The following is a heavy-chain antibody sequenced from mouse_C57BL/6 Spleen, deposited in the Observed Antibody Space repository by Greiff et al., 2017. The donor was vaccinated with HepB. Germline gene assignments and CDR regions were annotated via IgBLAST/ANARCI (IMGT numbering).Heavy chain of an antibody. D-gene: IGHD2-3*01. Sequence: DVKLVESGGGLVKPGGSLKLSCAASGFTFSSYAMSWVRQTPEKRLEWVATISDGGSYTYYPDNVKGRFTISRDNAKNNLYLQMSHLKSEDTAMYYCARGFYDGYLAMDYWGQGTSVTVSS. CDR2: ISDGGSYT. CDR3: ARGFYDGYLAMDY. J-gene: IGHJ4*01. CDR1: GFTFSSYA. V-gene: IGHV5-4*03.